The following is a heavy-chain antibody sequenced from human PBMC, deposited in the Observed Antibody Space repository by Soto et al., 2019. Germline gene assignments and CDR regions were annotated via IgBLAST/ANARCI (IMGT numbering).Heavy chain of an antibody. CDR3: ARDEYSYGYYYGMDV. CDR1: GYTFTSYY. Sequence: QVQLVQSGAEVKKPGASVKVSCKASGYTFTSYYMHWVRQAPGQWLEWMGIINPSGGSTSYAQKFQGRVTMTRDTSTSTVYMELSSLRSEDTAVYYCARDEYSYGYYYGMDVWGQGTTVTVSS. J-gene: IGHJ6*02. D-gene: IGHD5-18*01. CDR2: INPSGGST. V-gene: IGHV1-46*01.